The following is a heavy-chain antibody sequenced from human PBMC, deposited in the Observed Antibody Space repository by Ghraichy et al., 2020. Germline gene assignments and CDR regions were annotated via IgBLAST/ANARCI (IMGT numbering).Heavy chain of an antibody. Sequence: GGSLRLSCAASGFNFARHWMSWVRQVPGKGLEWVASIKSDGSDRYYVDSVKGRFTISRVNAENSVSLELTSLRAEDTAVYYCARDPYGDYKYGGTDYWGRGTLVSVSS. CDR2: IKSDGSDR. J-gene: IGHJ4*02. D-gene: IGHD4-17*01. CDR3: ARDPYGDYKYGGTDY. V-gene: IGHV3-7*01. CDR1: GFNFARHW.